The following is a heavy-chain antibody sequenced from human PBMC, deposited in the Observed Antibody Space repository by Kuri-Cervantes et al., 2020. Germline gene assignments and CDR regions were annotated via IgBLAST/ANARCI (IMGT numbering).Heavy chain of an antibody. J-gene: IGHJ4*02. CDR3: AKEEWGYGDYGKDGVDY. CDR1: GFTVSSNH. Sequence: GGSLRLSCAASGFTVSSNHMSWVRQAPGKGLEWVSVIYSGGSTYYADSLKGRFTSSRDNSKNTLYLQMHSLRAEDTAVYYCAKEEWGYGDYGKDGVDYWGQGTLVTVSS. D-gene: IGHD4-17*01. V-gene: IGHV3-66*02. CDR2: IYSGGST.